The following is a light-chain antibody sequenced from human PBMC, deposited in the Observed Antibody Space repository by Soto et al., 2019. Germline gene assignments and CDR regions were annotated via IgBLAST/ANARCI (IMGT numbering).Light chain of an antibody. CDR2: DAS. CDR3: QQYNSYPIT. CDR1: QSISSW. V-gene: IGKV1-5*01. Sequence: DIQITQSPSTLSASVGDRVTISCRASQSISSWLAWYQQKPGKAPKLLIYDASSLESGVPSRFSGSGSGTEFTLTISSLQPDDFATYYCQQYNSYPITFGGGTKVEIK. J-gene: IGKJ4*01.